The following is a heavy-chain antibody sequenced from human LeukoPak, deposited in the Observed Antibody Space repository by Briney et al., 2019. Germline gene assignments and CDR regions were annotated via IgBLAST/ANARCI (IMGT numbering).Heavy chain of an antibody. J-gene: IGHJ5*02. CDR3: ARYTYYYGSGSYYASYYWFDP. V-gene: IGHV4-31*03. Sequence: SETLSLTCTVSGGSISSGGYYWSWIRQHLGKGLEWIGYIYYSGSTYYNPSLKSRVTISVDTSKNQFSLKLSSVTAADTAVYYCARYTYYYGSGSYYASYYWFDPWGQGTLVTVSS. CDR2: IYYSGST. CDR1: GGSISSGGYY. D-gene: IGHD3-10*01.